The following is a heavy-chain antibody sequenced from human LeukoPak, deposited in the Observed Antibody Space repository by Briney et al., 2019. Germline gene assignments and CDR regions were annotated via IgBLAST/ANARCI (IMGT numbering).Heavy chain of an antibody. D-gene: IGHD1-26*01. J-gene: IGHJ5*02. CDR2: IYYSGST. CDR1: GGSISSYY. CDR3: ARDATKWHNWFDP. Sequence: SETLSLTCTVSGGSISSYYWSWIRQPPGKGLEWTGYIYYSGSTNYNPSLKSRVTISVDTSKNQFSLKLSSVTAADTAVYYCARDATKWHNWFDPWGQGTLVTVSS. V-gene: IGHV4-59*01.